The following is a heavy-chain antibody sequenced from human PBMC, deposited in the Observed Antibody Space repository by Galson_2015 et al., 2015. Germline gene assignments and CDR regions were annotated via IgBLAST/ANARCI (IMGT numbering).Heavy chain of an antibody. CDR1: EFTFSSYA. V-gene: IGHV3-23*01. J-gene: IGHJ4*02. D-gene: IGHD6-13*01. Sequence: SLRLSCAASEFTFSSYAMNWVRQAPGKGLEWVSAISGSGGSTYYADSVKGRFTISRDDFKNTLYMQMNSLRAEDTAVYYCAKVSKIKYSSSWTFDYWGQGTLVTVSS. CDR2: ISGSGGST. CDR3: AKVSKIKYSSSWTFDY.